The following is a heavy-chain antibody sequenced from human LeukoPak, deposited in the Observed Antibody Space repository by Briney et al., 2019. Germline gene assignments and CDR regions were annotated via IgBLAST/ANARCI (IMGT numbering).Heavy chain of an antibody. J-gene: IGHJ4*02. D-gene: IGHD3-9*01. CDR1: GGTFSSYA. CDR2: IIPIFGTA. V-gene: IGHV1-69*13. CDR3: ARAVGTIFDPRD. Sequence: ASVKVSCKASGGTFSSYAISWVRQAPGQGLEWMGGIIPIFGTANYAQKFQGRVTITADESTSTAYMELSSLRSEDTAVYYCARAVGTIFDPRDWGQGTLVTVSS.